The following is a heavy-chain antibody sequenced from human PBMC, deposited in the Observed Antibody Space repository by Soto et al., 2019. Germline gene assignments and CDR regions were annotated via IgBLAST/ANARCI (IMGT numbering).Heavy chain of an antibody. CDR3: ARDLGGVGATADYDI. D-gene: IGHD1-26*01. CDR1: GFSVSLYR. CDR2: INGDGSDT. V-gene: IGHV3-74*01. Sequence: LRLSCASSGFSVSLYRMHWVRQAPGKGLVWVSRINGDGSDTSYGDSVKGRFTTSRDNAKNTLYLHMNRLGAEDTAVYYCARDLGGVGATADYDIWGQGTMVTVSS. J-gene: IGHJ3*02.